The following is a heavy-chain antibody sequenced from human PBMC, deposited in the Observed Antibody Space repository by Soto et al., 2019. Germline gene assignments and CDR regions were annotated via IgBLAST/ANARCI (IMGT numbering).Heavy chain of an antibody. CDR2: ISGSGGST. CDR3: ASGGDYYYYMDV. Sequence: GGSLRLSCAASGFTFSSYAMSWVRQAPGKGLEWVSAISGSGGSTYYADSVKGRFTISRDNSKNTLYLQMNSLRAEDTAVYYCASGGDYYYYMDVWGKGTTVTVSS. J-gene: IGHJ6*03. CDR1: GFTFSSYA. V-gene: IGHV3-23*01. D-gene: IGHD3-16*01.